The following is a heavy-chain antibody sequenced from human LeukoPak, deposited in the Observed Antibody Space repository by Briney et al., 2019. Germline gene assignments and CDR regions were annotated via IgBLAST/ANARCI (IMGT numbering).Heavy chain of an antibody. CDR3: AGADILTGKGIFDI. Sequence: SETLSLACAVYGGSFSGYYWSWIRQPPGKGLEWIGEINHSGSTNYNPSLKSRVTISVDTSKNQFSLKLSSVTAADTAVYYCAGADILTGKGIFDIWGQGTMVTVSS. J-gene: IGHJ3*02. V-gene: IGHV4-34*01. CDR2: INHSGST. D-gene: IGHD3-9*01. CDR1: GGSFSGYY.